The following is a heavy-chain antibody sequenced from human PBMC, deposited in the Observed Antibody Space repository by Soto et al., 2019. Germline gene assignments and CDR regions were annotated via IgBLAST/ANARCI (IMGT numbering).Heavy chain of an antibody. Sequence: EVQLVESGGDLVQPGGSLRLSCAASGFTFNSYSMNWLRQAPGKGLVWVSYIRSSDGSIDYTDSVKGRFTISTDTAKNLLYLQMNSLRAEDTAVYYCARDRQFAFDYWGQGTLVTVSS. CDR2: IRSSDGSI. V-gene: IGHV3-48*01. D-gene: IGHD3-10*01. CDR1: GFTFNSYS. CDR3: ARDRQFAFDY. J-gene: IGHJ4*02.